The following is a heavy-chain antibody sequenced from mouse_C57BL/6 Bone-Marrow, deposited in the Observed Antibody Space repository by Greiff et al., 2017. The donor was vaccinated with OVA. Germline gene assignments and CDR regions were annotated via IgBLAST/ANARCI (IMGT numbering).Heavy chain of an antibody. D-gene: IGHD2-1*01. CDR2: IWSGGST. CDR1: GFSLTSYG. Sequence: QVQLQQSGPGLVQPSQSLSITCTVSGFSLTSYGVHWVRQSPGKGLAWLGVIWSGGSTDYNAAFISRLSISKDNSKSQVFFKMNSLQADDTAIYYCARGNYYGNYVSWFAYWGQGTLVTVSA. J-gene: IGHJ3*01. V-gene: IGHV2-2*01. CDR3: ARGNYYGNYVSWFAY.